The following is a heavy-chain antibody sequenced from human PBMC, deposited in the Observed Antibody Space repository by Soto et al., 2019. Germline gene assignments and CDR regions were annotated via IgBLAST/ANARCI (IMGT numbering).Heavy chain of an antibody. Sequence: QVQLVESGGGVVQPGRSLRLSCAASGFTFSSYGMHWVRQAPGKGLEWVAVIWYDGSNKYYADSVKGRFTISRDNSKNTLYLQMNSLRAEDTAVYYCARDRGSYYVPSNYFDYWGQGTLVIVSS. J-gene: IGHJ4*02. CDR2: IWYDGSNK. V-gene: IGHV3-33*01. CDR3: ARDRGSYYVPSNYFDY. D-gene: IGHD1-26*01. CDR1: GFTFSSYG.